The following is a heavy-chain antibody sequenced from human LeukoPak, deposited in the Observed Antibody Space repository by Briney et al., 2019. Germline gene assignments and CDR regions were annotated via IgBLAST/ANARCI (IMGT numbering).Heavy chain of an antibody. Sequence: GGSLRLSCAASGFTFSSYWINWVRQTPGKGLEWVAHMNQDGSAKYYADSVKGRFTISRDNSKNTLYLQMNSLRAEDTAVYYCAKDLYSSGWVFRLVFDYWGQGTLVTVSS. J-gene: IGHJ4*02. V-gene: IGHV3-7*01. D-gene: IGHD6-19*01. CDR1: GFTFSSYW. CDR3: AKDLYSSGWVFRLVFDY. CDR2: MNQDGSAK.